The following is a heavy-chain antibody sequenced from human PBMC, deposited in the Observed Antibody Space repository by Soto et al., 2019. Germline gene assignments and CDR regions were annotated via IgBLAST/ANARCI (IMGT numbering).Heavy chain of an antibody. CDR3: AKIVVVTRGWFDP. CDR2: ISGSGGST. D-gene: IGHD3-22*01. Sequence: EVQLLESGGGLVQPGGSLSLSCAAPGLTFRSIALSWVRQAPGKGLEWVSPISGSGGSTYYADSVKGRFTISRDNSKNTLYLQMNSLRAEDTAVYYCAKIVVVTRGWFDPWGQGTLVTVSS. V-gene: IGHV3-23*01. J-gene: IGHJ5*02. CDR1: GLTFRSIA.